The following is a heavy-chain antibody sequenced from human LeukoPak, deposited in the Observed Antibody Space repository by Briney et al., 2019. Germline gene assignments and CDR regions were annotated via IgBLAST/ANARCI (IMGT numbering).Heavy chain of an antibody. CDR2: IYYSGST. CDR1: GGSISSSSYY. CDR3: ARDPFNYYDSSGYAT. Sequence: KPSETLSLTCTVSGGSISSSSYYWGWIRQPPGKGLEWIGSIYYSGSTYYNPSLKSRVTISVDTSKNQFSLKLSSVTAADTAVYYCARDPFNYYDSSGYATWGQGTLVTVSS. V-gene: IGHV4-39*07. J-gene: IGHJ5*02. D-gene: IGHD3-22*01.